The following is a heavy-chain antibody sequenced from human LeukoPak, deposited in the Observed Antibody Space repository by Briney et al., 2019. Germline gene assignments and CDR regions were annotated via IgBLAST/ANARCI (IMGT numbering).Heavy chain of an antibody. V-gene: IGHV6-1*01. J-gene: IGHJ4*02. CDR2: AYYRSKWYI. Sequence: SQTLSLTCAISGDSVSGSPAVWNWIRQSPSRGLEWLGRAYYRSKWYIDYAVSVKGRITITPDTSKNQFSLQLNSVTPEDTAVYYCARGAVRGGTNFDYWGQGILATVSS. D-gene: IGHD3-10*01. CDR3: ARGAVRGGTNFDY. CDR1: GDSVSGSPAV.